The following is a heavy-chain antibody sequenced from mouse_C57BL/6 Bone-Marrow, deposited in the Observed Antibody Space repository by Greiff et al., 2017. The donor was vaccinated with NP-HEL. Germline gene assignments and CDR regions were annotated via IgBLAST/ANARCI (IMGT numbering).Heavy chain of an antibody. CDR3: ARLGRAWFAY. V-gene: IGHV5-6*01. CDR2: ISSGGSYT. J-gene: IGHJ3*01. CDR1: GFTFSSYG. Sequence: EVHLVESGGDLVKPGGSLKLSCAASGFTFSSYGMSWVRQTPDKRLEWVATISSGGSYTYYPDSVKGRFTISRDNAKNTLYLQMSSLKSEDTAMYYCARLGRAWFAYWGQGTLVTVSA.